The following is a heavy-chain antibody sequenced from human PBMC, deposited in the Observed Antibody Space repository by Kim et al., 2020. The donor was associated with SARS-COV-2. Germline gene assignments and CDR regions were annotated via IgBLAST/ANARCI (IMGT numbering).Heavy chain of an antibody. V-gene: IGHV1-46*01. D-gene: IGHD3-22*01. CDR3: ARLPTAYDSSGYRWD. CDR2: INPSGGST. J-gene: IGHJ4*02. CDR1: GYTFTSYY. Sequence: ASVKVSFKASGYTFTSYYMHWVRQAPGQGLEWMGIINPSGGSTSYAQKFQGRVTMTRDTSTSTVYMELSSLRSEDTAVYYCARLPTAYDSSGYRWDWGQGTLVTVSS.